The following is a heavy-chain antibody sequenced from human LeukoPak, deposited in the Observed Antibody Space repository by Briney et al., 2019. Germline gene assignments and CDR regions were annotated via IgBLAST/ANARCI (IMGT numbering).Heavy chain of an antibody. CDR1: AGSISSGDYY. CDR3: ARVLEVHSSSWYESAYYFDY. D-gene: IGHD6-13*01. Sequence: SESLSLTCTVAAGSISSGDYYWGWLRHPPGKGREWFAYIYYSGSTYCNPSPKSRFTISVQPAQNPFSLKLSSVTAADTAVYYCARVLEVHSSSWYESAYYFDYWGQGNLVTVSS. J-gene: IGHJ4*02. V-gene: IGHV4-30-4*01. CDR2: IYYSGST.